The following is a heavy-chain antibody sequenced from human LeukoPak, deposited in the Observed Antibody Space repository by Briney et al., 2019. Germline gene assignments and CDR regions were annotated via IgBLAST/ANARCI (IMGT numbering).Heavy chain of an antibody. CDR2: ISAYNGNT. Sequence: ASVKVSCKASCYTFTSYGISWVRQAPGQGLEWIGCISAYNGNTNYAQKLQGRVTMTTDTSTSTAYMELRSLRSDDTAVYYCARKQWLATYYYYGMDVWGKGTTVTVSS. V-gene: IGHV1-18*04. CDR1: CYTFTSYG. J-gene: IGHJ6*04. D-gene: IGHD6-19*01. CDR3: ARKQWLATYYYYGMDV.